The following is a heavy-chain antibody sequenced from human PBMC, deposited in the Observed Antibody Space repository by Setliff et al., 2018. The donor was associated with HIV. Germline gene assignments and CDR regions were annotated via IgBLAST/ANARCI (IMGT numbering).Heavy chain of an antibody. J-gene: IGHJ6*03. CDR1: GGSFSGYY. V-gene: IGHV4-34*01. CDR2: INHSGST. Sequence: TSETLSLTCAVYGGSFSGYYWSWIRQPPGKGLEWIGEINHSGSTNYNPSLKSRVTISVDTSKNQFSLKLSSVTAADTAVYYCARGKQQLGLYYYYYYMEVWGKGTTVTVSS. D-gene: IGHD6-13*01. CDR3: ARGKQQLGLYYYYYYMEV.